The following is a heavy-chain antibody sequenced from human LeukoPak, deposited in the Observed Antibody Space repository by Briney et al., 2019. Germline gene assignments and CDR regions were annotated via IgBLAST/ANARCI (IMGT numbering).Heavy chain of an antibody. CDR3: ARDSDARNWNGLFDN. Sequence: GGSLRLSCAASGFTFSSYWMHWVRQAPGKGLVWVSRINTDGSSTSYADSVKGRFTISRDNAKNSLYLLMNSLRAEDTAVYYCARDSDARNWNGLFDNWGQGTLVTVSS. J-gene: IGHJ4*02. CDR2: INTDGSST. V-gene: IGHV3-74*01. D-gene: IGHD1-1*01. CDR1: GFTFSSYW.